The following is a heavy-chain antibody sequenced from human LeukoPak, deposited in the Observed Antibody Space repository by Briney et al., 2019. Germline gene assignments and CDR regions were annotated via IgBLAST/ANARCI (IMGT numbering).Heavy chain of an antibody. J-gene: IGHJ4*02. D-gene: IGHD4-11*01. Sequence: PGGSLRLACAASGFTFSSYWMSWVRQAPGKGLEWVANINQDGNEKYYVDSVKGRFTISRDNAKNSLYLQMNSLRAEDTALYYCARGYYSKIYYWGQGTLVTVSS. CDR3: ARGYYSKIYY. V-gene: IGHV3-7*05. CDR2: INQDGNEK. CDR1: GFTFSSYW.